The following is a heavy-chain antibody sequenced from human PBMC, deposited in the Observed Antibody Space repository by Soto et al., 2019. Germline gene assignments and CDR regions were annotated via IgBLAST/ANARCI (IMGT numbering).Heavy chain of an antibody. D-gene: IGHD6-13*01. CDR2: VYYSGST. Sequence: PSETLSLTCTVSGGSINGYYWSWIRQPPGRSLEWIGSVYYSGSTNYNPSLKSRVTISVDTSKSQLSLRLGSVTAADTAVYYCATSYGNAWYTYWGQGTQVTVSS. CDR3: ATSYGNAWYTY. V-gene: IGHV4-59*08. J-gene: IGHJ4*02. CDR1: GGSINGYY.